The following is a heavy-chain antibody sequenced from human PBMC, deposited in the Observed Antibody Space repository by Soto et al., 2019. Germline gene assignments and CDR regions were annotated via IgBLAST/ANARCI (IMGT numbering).Heavy chain of an antibody. J-gene: IGHJ4*02. CDR2: VYNSGST. CDR1: GSSISNYY. D-gene: IGHD6-13*01. Sequence: SETLSLTCTVSGSSISNYYWTWIRQPPGKGLEWIGYVYNSGSTNYNPSLKSRVTISEDTSKSQFSLKVNSMTAADTAVYYCARYRREAVAGYTLDNWGQGILVTVS. V-gene: IGHV4-59*01. CDR3: ARYRREAVAGYTLDN.